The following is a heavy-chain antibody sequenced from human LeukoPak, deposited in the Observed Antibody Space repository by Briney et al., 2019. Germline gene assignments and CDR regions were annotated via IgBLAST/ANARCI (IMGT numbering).Heavy chain of an antibody. CDR1: GYCFTNYW. CDR3: ARHNGLASAPDY. J-gene: IGHJ4*02. D-gene: IGHD6-13*01. Sequence: GESLKISCQGSGYCFTNYWIGWVRQRPGKGLEWMGIIYPGDFDTKYGPSFQGQVTISADKSIRTAYLQWSSLKASDTAIYYCARHNGLASAPDYWGQGTLVTVSS. V-gene: IGHV5-51*01. CDR2: IYPGDFDT.